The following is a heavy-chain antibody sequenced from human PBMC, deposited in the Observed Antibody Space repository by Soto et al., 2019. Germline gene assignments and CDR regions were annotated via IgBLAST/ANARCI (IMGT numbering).Heavy chain of an antibody. Sequence: GGSLRLSSAASGFNFSSYWMSWVRQAPGKGLEWVANIKQDGSEKYYVDSVKGRFTISRDNAKNSLYLQMNSLRAEDTAVYYCARDTTWIYDYWGQGTLVTVSS. CDR3: ARDTTWIYDY. J-gene: IGHJ4*02. CDR1: GFNFSSYW. V-gene: IGHV3-7*01. D-gene: IGHD1-26*01. CDR2: IKQDGSEK.